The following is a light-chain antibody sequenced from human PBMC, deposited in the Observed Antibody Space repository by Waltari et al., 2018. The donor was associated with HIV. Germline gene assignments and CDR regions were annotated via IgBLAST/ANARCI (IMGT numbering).Light chain of an antibody. V-gene: IGKV1-39*01. CDR1: GNIKTY. CDR2: ETS. J-gene: IGKJ4*01. Sequence: DIQMTQSTSSLSASAGDRVCISCRASGNIKTYLRWYQQRPAKAPCLLIFETSTLETGVPSSFSGSGSGSHFSLTISNLRPHDCATYFCQQSDSSPYTFGGGTRVQI. CDR3: QQSDSSPYT.